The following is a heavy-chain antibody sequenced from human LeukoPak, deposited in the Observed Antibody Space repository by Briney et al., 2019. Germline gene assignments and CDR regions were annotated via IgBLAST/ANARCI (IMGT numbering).Heavy chain of an antibody. V-gene: IGHV3-7*01. D-gene: IGHD3-10*02. J-gene: IGHJ6*04. CDR3: AELGITMIGGV. CDR2: IKKDGSEK. CDR1: GFTFSSYW. Sequence: GGSLRLSCAASGFTFSSYWMSWVRQAPGKGLEWVANIKKDGSEKYSVDSVKGRFTISRDNAKNSLYLQMNSLRAEDTAVYYCAELGITMIGGVWGKGTTVTISS.